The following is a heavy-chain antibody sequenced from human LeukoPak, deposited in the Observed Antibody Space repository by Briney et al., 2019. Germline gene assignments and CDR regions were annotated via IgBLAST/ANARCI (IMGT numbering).Heavy chain of an antibody. CDR2: INPNSGGT. CDR3: ALIGDHAWFDP. J-gene: IGHJ5*02. Sequence: ASAKVSCKASGYTFTGYYMHWVRQAPGQGLEWMGWINPNSGGTNYAQEFQGRVTMTRDTSITTAYMELSTLRSDDTAVYYCALIGDHAWFDPWGQGTLVTVSS. D-gene: IGHD3-10*01. CDR1: GYTFTGYY. V-gene: IGHV1-2*02.